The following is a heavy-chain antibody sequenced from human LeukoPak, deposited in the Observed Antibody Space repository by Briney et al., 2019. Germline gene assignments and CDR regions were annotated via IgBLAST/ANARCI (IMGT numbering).Heavy chain of an antibody. J-gene: IGHJ6*02. Sequence: GASVKVSCKASEHTFSNYDINWVRQAPGQGLEWVGWMNPISGNTGYAQKFQGRVTMTRNTSIRTAYMELSSLTSEDTAVYYCARATGSGSPRGVSYYYYGMDVWGQGTTVTVSS. V-gene: IGHV1-8*01. D-gene: IGHD3-10*01. CDR3: ARATGSGSPRGVSYYYYGMDV. CDR1: EHTFSNYD. CDR2: MNPISGNT.